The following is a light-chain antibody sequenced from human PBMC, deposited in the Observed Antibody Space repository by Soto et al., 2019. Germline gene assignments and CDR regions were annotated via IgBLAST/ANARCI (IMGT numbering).Light chain of an antibody. CDR1: QGISNY. CDR2: GAS. J-gene: IGKJ1*01. CDR3: QKYNSAPWT. V-gene: IGKV1-27*01. Sequence: DIQMTQSPSSLSASVGDRVTITCRARQGISNYLAWYQQKPGKVPKLLIYGASTLQSGVPARFSGSGSGTDFTLTISSLQPEDVAVYYCQKYNSAPWTFGQGTKVEIK.